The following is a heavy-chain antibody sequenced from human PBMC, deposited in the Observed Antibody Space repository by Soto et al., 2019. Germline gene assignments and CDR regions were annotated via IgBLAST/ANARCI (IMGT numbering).Heavy chain of an antibody. D-gene: IGHD6-13*01. Sequence: QVQLRESGPGLVKPSQTLSLTCTVSGGSVNSGGYYWNWIPQHPGKGLEWIGYMYYSGSTYYNSFLRSRVIISADTSENHFSLKLSSVTAADTAVYFCARGYRQSGFSTSLVFDYWGQGNLVNVSS. J-gene: IGHJ4*02. CDR3: ARGYRQSGFSTSLVFDY. CDR1: GGSVNSGGYY. CDR2: MYYSGST. V-gene: IGHV4-31*03.